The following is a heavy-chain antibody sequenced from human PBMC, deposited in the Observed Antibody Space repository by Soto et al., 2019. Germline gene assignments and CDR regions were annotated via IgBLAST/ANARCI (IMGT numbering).Heavy chain of an antibody. Sequence: GGSLRLSCAASGFTVSSNYMSWVRQAPGKGLEWVSVIYNGGSTYHADSVKGRFTISRHNSKNTLYLQMNSLRGEDTAVYYCARDLYSAWYYYMDVWGKGTTVTVSS. CDR3: ARDLYSAWYYYMDV. J-gene: IGHJ6*03. CDR2: IYNGGST. D-gene: IGHD5-12*01. V-gene: IGHV3-53*04. CDR1: GFTVSSNY.